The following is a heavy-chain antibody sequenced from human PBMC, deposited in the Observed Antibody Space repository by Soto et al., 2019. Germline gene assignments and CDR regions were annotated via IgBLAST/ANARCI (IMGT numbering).Heavy chain of an antibody. CDR3: ARDRWSMDCSSTSCHRPEGYGMDV. CDR2: INPNSGGT. J-gene: IGHJ6*02. D-gene: IGHD2-2*01. Sequence: ASVKVSCKASGYTFTGYYMHWVRQAPGQGLEWMGWINPNSGGTNYAQKFQGWVTMTRDTSISTAYMELSRLRSDDTAVYYCARDRWSMDCSSTSCHRPEGYGMDVWGQGTTVTVSS. CDR1: GYTFTGYY. V-gene: IGHV1-2*04.